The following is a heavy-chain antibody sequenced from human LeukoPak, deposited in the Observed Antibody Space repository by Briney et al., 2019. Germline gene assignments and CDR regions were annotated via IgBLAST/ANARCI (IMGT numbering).Heavy chain of an antibody. CDR1: GYIFTSYG. CDR2: ISAYNGNT. CDR3: ANYYDSSGDYYEYFPH. Sequence: ASVKVSCKASGYIFTSYGINWLRQAPGQRLEWMGWISAYNGNTNYAQKFQDRVTMTTDTSTSTAFMELRSLRSDDTAVYYCANYYDSSGDYYEYFPHWGQGTLVTVSS. D-gene: IGHD3-22*01. J-gene: IGHJ1*01. V-gene: IGHV1-18*01.